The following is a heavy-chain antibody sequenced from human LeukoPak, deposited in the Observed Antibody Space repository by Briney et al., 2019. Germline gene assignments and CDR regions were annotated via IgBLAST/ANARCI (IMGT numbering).Heavy chain of an antibody. CDR2: IGSSGSTT. CDR3: AREYSSSLYYYYYMDV. D-gene: IGHD6-13*01. V-gene: IGHV3-48*03. CDR1: GFTVSGYE. Sequence: GGSLRLSCAASGFTVSGYEMNWVRQAPGKGLEWISYIGSSGSTTYYTDSVKGRFTISRDNAKNSLYLQMNSLRAEDTAVYYCAREYSSSLYYYYYMDVWGKGTTVTISS. J-gene: IGHJ6*03.